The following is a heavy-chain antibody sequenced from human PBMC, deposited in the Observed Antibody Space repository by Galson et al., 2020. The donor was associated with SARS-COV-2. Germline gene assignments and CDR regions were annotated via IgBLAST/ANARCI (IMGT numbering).Heavy chain of an antibody. J-gene: IGHJ6*03. CDR2: IYYSGST. V-gene: IGHV4-39*07. CDR3: ATTPLEAYDSSGYCFGCDYYMDV. Sequence: SQTLSLTCTVSGGSISSSSYYWGWIRQPPGKGLEWIGSIYYSGSTYYNPSLKSRVTISVDTSKNQFSLKLSSVTAADTAVYYCATTPLEAYDSSGYCFGCDYYMDVWGKGTTVTVSS. CDR1: GGSISSSSYY. D-gene: IGHD3-22*01.